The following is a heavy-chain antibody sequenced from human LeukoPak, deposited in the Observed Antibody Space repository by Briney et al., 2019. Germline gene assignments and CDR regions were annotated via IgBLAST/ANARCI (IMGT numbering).Heavy chain of an antibody. CDR1: GDSISRYY. Sequence: SETLSLTCTVSGDSISRYYWSWIRQPPGEGLEWIGYAYSSGSTHFNPSRKGLVTISVDMSNKQFSLKLNSVTATDTPVYYCASLQLGDYGSGSYYSAAYYFEYWGQGTLVTVSS. CDR3: ASLQLGDYGSGSYYSAAYYFEY. V-gene: IGHV4-59*08. D-gene: IGHD3-10*01. CDR2: AYSSGST. J-gene: IGHJ4*02.